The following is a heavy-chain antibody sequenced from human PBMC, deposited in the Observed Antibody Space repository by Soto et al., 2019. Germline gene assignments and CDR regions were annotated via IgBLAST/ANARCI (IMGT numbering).Heavy chain of an antibody. D-gene: IGHD3-10*01. V-gene: IGHV3-21*01. CDR1: GFTFSSYS. Sequence: GSLRLSCAASGFTFSSYSMNWVRQAPGKGLEWVSSISSSSSYIYYADSVKGRFTISRDNAKNSLYLQMNSLRAEDTAVYYCATSPVYGSGSLDWFDPWGKGTLVTVAS. J-gene: IGHJ5*02. CDR3: ATSPVYGSGSLDWFDP. CDR2: ISSSSSYI.